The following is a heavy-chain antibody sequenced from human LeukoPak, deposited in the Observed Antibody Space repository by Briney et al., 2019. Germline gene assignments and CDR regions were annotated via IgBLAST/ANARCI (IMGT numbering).Heavy chain of an antibody. D-gene: IGHD5-12*01. V-gene: IGHV3-21*01. CDR2: ISSGRSFT. CDR3: AKDGEWLRLGGGYFDY. J-gene: IGHJ4*02. Sequence: GGSLRLSCAASGFSFSSYSMNWVRQAPGKGLEWVSSISSGRSFTYYGDSVKGRFSISRDNAKNSLYLQMNSPRAEDTAVYYCAKDGEWLRLGGGYFDYWGQGTLVTVSS. CDR1: GFSFSSYS.